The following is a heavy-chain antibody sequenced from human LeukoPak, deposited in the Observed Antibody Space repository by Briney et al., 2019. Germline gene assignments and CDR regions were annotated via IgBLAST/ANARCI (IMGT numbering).Heavy chain of an antibody. CDR3: ARVGPYYDSSGYYYAFDI. CDR1: GGSFSGYY. CDR2: INHSGST. V-gene: IGHV4-34*01. Sequence: PSETLSLTCAVSGGSFSGYYWTWIRQPPGKGLQWIGEINHSGSTYYNPSLKSRVTISVDTSKNQFSLKLSSVTAADTAVYYCARVGPYYDSSGYYYAFDISGQGTMVTVSS. J-gene: IGHJ3*02. D-gene: IGHD3-22*01.